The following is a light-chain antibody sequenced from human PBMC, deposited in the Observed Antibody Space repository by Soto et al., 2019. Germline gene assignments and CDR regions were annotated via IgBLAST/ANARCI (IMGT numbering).Light chain of an antibody. J-gene: IGKJ5*01. Sequence: VLKQSPGTLSLYPGERAALSCGASERLSSVYLAWYQQRPGQPPRLLIYGASSLQSGVPPRYSGSGYGTDFTLTISSLQPEDFATYYCQQANIFPITFGQGTLLEN. CDR1: ERLSSVY. CDR2: GAS. CDR3: QQANIFPIT. V-gene: IGKV3-20*01.